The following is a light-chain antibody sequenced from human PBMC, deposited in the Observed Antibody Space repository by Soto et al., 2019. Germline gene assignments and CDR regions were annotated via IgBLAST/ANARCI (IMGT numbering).Light chain of an antibody. J-gene: IGLJ1*01. CDR3: QSYDSSLSALYV. Sequence: QSVLTQPPSVSGAPGQRVTISCTGSSSNIGAGYDVHWYQQLPGTAPKLLIYGNSNRPSGVPDRFSGSKSGTSASRAITGLPAEDEADYYCQSYDSSLSALYVFGTGTKLTVL. V-gene: IGLV1-40*01. CDR1: SSNIGAGYD. CDR2: GNS.